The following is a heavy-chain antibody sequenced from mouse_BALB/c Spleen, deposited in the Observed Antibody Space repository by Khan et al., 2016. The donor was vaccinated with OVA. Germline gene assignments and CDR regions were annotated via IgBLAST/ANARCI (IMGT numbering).Heavy chain of an antibody. CDR2: IWSDGST. Sequence: QVQLKQSGPGLVAPSQSLSITCTISGFSLTKYGVHWVRQPPGKGLEWLVVIWSDGSTTYNSALKSRLTISKDNSESQVFLKMNSLQTDDTAMYFDARQPYYHYNIMDYWGQGTSVTVSS. V-gene: IGHV2-6-1*01. CDR1: GFSLTKYG. D-gene: IGHD2-10*01. J-gene: IGHJ4*01. CDR3: ARQPYYHYNIMDY.